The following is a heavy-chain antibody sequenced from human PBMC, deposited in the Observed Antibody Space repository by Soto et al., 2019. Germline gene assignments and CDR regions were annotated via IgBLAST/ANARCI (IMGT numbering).Heavy chain of an antibody. CDR1: GFTFSTYS. D-gene: IGHD1-26*01. CDR3: ARDFRGSYSLIGYYYGMDV. Sequence: GGSLRLSCAASGFTFSTYSMNWVRQATGKGLEWVSYIISSSSTIFYTDSVKGRFTISRDNSKNTLYLQMNSLRAEDTAVYYCARDFRGSYSLIGYYYGMDVWGQGTTVTVS. J-gene: IGHJ6*02. V-gene: IGHV3-48*01. CDR2: IISSSSTI.